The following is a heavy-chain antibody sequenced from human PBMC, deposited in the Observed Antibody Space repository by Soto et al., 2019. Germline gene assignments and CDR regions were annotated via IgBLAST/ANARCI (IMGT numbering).Heavy chain of an antibody. CDR1: GFTVSGYA. V-gene: IGHV3-23*01. CDR2: VTGSGDNT. J-gene: IGHJ4*02. D-gene: IGHD6-19*01. CDR3: AKGPHSSGWHYFDY. Sequence: GGSLRLSCAASGFTVSGYAMSWVRQAPGKGLEWVSTVTGSGDNTYYADSVKGRFTISRDNSENTLYLQMISLRAEDVAIYYCAKGPHSSGWHYFDYWGQGTLVTVSS.